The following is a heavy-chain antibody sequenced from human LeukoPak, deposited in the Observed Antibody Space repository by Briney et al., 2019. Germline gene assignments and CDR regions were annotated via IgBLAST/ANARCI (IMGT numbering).Heavy chain of an antibody. V-gene: IGHV1-18*04. D-gene: IGHD6-13*01. CDR2: ISAYNGNT. Sequence: ASVKVSRKASGYTFTSYGISWVRQAPGQGLEWMGWISAYNGNTNYARKLQGRVTMTTDTSTSTAYMELRSLRSDDTAVYYCAREQAAGRNDYWGQGTLVTVSS. CDR3: AREQAAGRNDY. CDR1: GYTFTSYG. J-gene: IGHJ4*02.